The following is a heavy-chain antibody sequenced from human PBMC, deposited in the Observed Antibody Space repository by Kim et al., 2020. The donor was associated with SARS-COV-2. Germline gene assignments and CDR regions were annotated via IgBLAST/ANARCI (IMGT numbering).Heavy chain of an antibody. CDR1: GGSISSYY. V-gene: IGHV4-59*01. CDR3: ARDTPSGDSHRKFDY. D-gene: IGHD4-17*01. CDR2: IYYSGST. J-gene: IGHJ4*02. Sequence: SETLSLTCTVSGGSISSYYWSWIRQPPGKGLEWIGYIYYSGSTNYNPSLKSRVTISVDTSKNQFSLKLSSVTAADTAVYYCARDTPSGDSHRKFDYWGQGTLVTVSS.